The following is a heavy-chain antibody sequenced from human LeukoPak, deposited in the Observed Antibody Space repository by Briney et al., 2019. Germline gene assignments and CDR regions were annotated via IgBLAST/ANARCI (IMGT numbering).Heavy chain of an antibody. Sequence: SETLSLTCTVSGGSISSGGYYWSWIRQPPGKGLEWIGYIYHSGSTYYNPSLKSRVTISVDRSKNQFSLKLSSVTAADTAVYYCARDLLGNRVPWGQGTLVTVSS. J-gene: IGHJ5*02. CDR1: GGSISSGGYY. CDR2: IYHSGST. CDR3: ARDLLGNRVP. V-gene: IGHV4-30-2*01. D-gene: IGHD1-14*01.